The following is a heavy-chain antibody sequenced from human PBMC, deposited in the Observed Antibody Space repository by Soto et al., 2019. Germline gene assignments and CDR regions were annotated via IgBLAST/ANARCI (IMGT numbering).Heavy chain of an antibody. CDR2: ISGSGGST. J-gene: IGHJ6*03. V-gene: IGHV3-23*01. CDR1: GFTFNSYA. CDR3: AKCQDYQLQHFYYYYYMDV. Sequence: GGSLRLSCAASGFTFNSYAMSWVRQAPGKGLEWVSAISGSGGSTYYADSVKGRFTVSRDNSKNTLYLQIYSLRAEDTAVYYCAKCQDYQLQHFYYYYYMDVWGKGTTVTVSS. D-gene: IGHD2-2*01.